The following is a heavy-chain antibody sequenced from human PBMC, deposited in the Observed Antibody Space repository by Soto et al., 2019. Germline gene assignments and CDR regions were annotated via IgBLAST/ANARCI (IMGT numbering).Heavy chain of an antibody. Sequence: SETLSLTCAVYGGSFSGYYWSWIRQPPGKGLEWIGEINHSGSTNYNPSLKSRVTISVDTSKNQFSLKLSSVTAADTAVYYCARGYYDILNGYYNHRSCFDYWGQGTQVTVSS. CDR3: ARGYYDILNGYYNHRSCFDY. CDR2: INHSGST. J-gene: IGHJ4*02. CDR1: GGSFSGYY. D-gene: IGHD3-9*01. V-gene: IGHV4-34*01.